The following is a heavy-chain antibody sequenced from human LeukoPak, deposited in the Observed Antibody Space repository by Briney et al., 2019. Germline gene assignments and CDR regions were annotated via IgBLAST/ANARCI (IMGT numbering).Heavy chain of an antibody. CDR1: GGTFSSYA. Sequence: SVMVSCKASGGTFSSYAISWVRQAPGQGLEWMGGIIPIFGTANYAQKFQGRVTITADESTSTAYMELSSLRSEDTAVYYCASFGQLVPPFDYWGQGTLVTVSS. V-gene: IGHV1-69*13. D-gene: IGHD6-6*01. CDR2: IIPIFGTA. J-gene: IGHJ4*02. CDR3: ASFGQLVPPFDY.